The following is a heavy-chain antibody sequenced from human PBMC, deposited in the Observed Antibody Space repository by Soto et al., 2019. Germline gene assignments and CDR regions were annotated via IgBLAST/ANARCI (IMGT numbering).Heavy chain of an antibody. CDR3: ARLTEAVTTFVY. J-gene: IGHJ4*02. CDR1: GFALSPYW. V-gene: IGHV3-7*03. Sequence: PGGSLRLSCEASGFALSPYWMSWVRQAPGKGLEWVASINQGGSVKHYVDSVRGRFSISRDNAKSSLFLQMNSLSAEDTAVYYCARLTEAVTTFVYWGQGTPVTVSS. D-gene: IGHD1-1*01. CDR2: INQGGSVK.